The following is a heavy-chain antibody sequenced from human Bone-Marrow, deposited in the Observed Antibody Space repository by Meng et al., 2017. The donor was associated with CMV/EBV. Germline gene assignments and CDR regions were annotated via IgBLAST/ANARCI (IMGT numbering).Heavy chain of an antibody. CDR3: ARDSRVGGVPAAIFYYYYGMDV. J-gene: IGHJ6*02. D-gene: IGHD2-2*02. CDR2: ISSSSSYI. V-gene: IGHV3-21*01. Sequence: GGSLRLSCAASGFTFSSYSMNWVRQAPGKGLEWVSSISSSSSYIYYADSVKGRFTISRDNAKNSLYLQMNSLRAEDTAVYYCARDSRVGGVPAAIFYYYYGMDVWGQGTTVTVSS. CDR1: GFTFSSYS.